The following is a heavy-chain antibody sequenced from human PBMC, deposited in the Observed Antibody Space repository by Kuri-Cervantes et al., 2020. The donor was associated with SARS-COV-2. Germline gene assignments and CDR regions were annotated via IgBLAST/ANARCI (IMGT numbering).Heavy chain of an antibody. V-gene: IGHV4-39*01. CDR1: GGSISSSSYY. Sequence: SETLSLTCTVSGGSISSSSYYWGWIRQPPGKGLEWIGSIYYSGSTYYSPSLKSRVTISVDTSKNQFSLKLSSVTAADTAVYYCARRNSPYSSSSYYFDYWGQGTLVTVSS. J-gene: IGHJ4*02. CDR3: ARRNSPYSSSSYYFDY. D-gene: IGHD6-13*01. CDR2: IYYSGST.